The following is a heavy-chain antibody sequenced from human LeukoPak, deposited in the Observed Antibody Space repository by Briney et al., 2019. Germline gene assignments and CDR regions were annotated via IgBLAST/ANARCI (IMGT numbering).Heavy chain of an antibody. V-gene: IGHV3-30*18. CDR3: AKGRNKNYDFWSGYYIYYYYGMDV. CDR1: GFTFSSYG. J-gene: IGHJ6*02. CDR2: ISYDGSNK. D-gene: IGHD3-3*01. Sequence: GGSLRLSCAASGFTFSSYGMHWARQAPGKGLEWVAVISYDGSNKYYADSVKGRFTISRDNSKNTLYLQMNSLRAEDTAVYYRAKGRNKNYDFWSGYYIYYYYGMDVWGQGTTVTVSS.